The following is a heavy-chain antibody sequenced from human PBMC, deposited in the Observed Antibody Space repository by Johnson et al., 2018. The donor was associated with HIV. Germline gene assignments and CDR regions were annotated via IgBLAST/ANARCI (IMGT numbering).Heavy chain of an antibody. J-gene: IGHJ3*02. Sequence: VQLVESGGSVVQPGGSLRLSCAGSGFTFSDHAMGWVRQAPGKGLEWVAFLGNDGSNKYYADSVKGRFTISRDNSRNTLYLHMSKLRVEETAVYYCASSEVRFCDWSYQMVAFDIWGQGTMVTVSS. CDR1: GFTFSDHA. CDR2: LGNDGSNK. D-gene: IGHD3-9*01. V-gene: IGHV3-30*02. CDR3: ASSEVRFCDWSYQMVAFDI.